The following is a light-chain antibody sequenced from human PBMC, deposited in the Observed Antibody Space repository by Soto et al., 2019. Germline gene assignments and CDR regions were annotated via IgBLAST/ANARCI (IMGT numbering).Light chain of an antibody. CDR2: AVS. CDR3: SSYTSSTSVA. CDR1: SSDVGGYNY. J-gene: IGLJ2*01. Sequence: QSVLTQPASVSGSPGQSITISCTGTSSDVGGYNYVSWYQQHPGKAPKLIIYAVSNRPSRVSHRFSGSKSGNTASLAISGLQAEDEAEYYCSSYTSSTSVAFGGGTKLTVL. V-gene: IGLV2-14*01.